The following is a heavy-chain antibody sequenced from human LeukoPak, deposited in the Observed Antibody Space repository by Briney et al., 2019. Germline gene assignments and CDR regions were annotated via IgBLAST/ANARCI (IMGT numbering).Heavy chain of an antibody. Sequence: VASVKVSCKASGGAFSSYAISWVRQAPAQGLEWMGGIIPIFGTANYAQKFQGRVTITTDESTSTAYMELSSLRSEDTAVYYCARGRYSSSHGIYYFDYWGQGTLVTVSS. CDR3: ARGRYSSSHGIYYFDY. CDR1: GGAFSSYA. J-gene: IGHJ4*02. CDR2: IIPIFGTA. V-gene: IGHV1-69*05. D-gene: IGHD6-6*01.